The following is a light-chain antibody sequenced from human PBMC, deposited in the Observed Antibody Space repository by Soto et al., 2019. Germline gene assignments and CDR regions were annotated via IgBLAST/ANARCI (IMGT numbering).Light chain of an antibody. CDR3: QQYKYLWT. CDR2: EAS. CDR1: ESISSH. V-gene: IGKV3-15*01. Sequence: EIVMTQSPATLSVSPGAEVTLSCRASESISSHLAWYQQRPGRSPRLLIHEASTRATGISARFSGSGSRTEFTLTISSLQSEDCAVYYCQQYKYLWTFGQGTRVELK. J-gene: IGKJ1*01.